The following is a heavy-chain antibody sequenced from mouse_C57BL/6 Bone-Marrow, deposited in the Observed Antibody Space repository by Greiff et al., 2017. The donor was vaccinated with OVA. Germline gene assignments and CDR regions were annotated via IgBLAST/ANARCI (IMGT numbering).Heavy chain of an antibody. J-gene: IGHJ2*01. V-gene: IGHV5-6*01. Sequence: EVQVVESGGDLVKPGGSLKLSCAASGFTFSSYGMSWVRQTPDKRLEWVATISSGGSYTYYPDSVKGRFTISRDNAKNTLYLQMSSLKSEDTAMYYCARQGGLRGPYFDYWGQGTTLTVSS. CDR2: ISSGGSYT. D-gene: IGHD2-4*01. CDR3: ARQGGLRGPYFDY. CDR1: GFTFSSYG.